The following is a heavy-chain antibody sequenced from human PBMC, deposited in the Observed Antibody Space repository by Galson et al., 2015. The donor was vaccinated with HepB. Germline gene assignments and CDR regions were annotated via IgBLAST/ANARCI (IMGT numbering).Heavy chain of an antibody. CDR3: ARDVVLMDDHGYDAFDI. CDR2: INAGNGNT. J-gene: IGHJ3*02. Sequence: SVKASCKASGYTFTSYAMHWVRQAPGQRLEWMGWINAGNGNTKYSQKFQGRVTITRDTSASTAYMELSSLRSEDTAVYYCARDVVLMDDHGYDAFDIWGQGTMVTVSS. D-gene: IGHD2-8*01. V-gene: IGHV1-3*01. CDR1: GYTFTSYA.